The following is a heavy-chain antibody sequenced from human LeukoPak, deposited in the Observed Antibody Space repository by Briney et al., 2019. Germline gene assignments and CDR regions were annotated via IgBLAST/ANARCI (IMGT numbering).Heavy chain of an antibody. CDR1: GFTFSDYY. CDR2: ISSSGSTI. Sequence: GGSLRLSCAASGFTFSDYYVSWIRQAPGKGLEWVSYISSSGSTIYYADSVKGRFTISRDNAKNSLYLQMNSLRAEDTAVYYCARVREPAYSSGYYSLNYYYYYMDVWGKGTTVTVSS. V-gene: IGHV3-11*01. CDR3: ARVREPAYSSGYYSLNYYYYYMDV. D-gene: IGHD3-22*01. J-gene: IGHJ6*03.